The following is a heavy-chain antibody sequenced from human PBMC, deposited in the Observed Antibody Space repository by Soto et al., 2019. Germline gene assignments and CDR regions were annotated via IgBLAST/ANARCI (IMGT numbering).Heavy chain of an antibody. Sequence: PSETLSLTCTVSGGSISSYYWSWIRQPPGKGLEWIGYIYYSGSTNYNPSLKSRVTISVDTSKNQFSLKLSSVTAADTAVYYCARVNYDFWSGPREYYYYYYYMDVWGKGTTVTVSS. D-gene: IGHD3-3*01. V-gene: IGHV4-59*01. CDR1: GGSISSYY. CDR2: IYYSGST. J-gene: IGHJ6*03. CDR3: ARVNYDFWSGPREYYYYYYYMDV.